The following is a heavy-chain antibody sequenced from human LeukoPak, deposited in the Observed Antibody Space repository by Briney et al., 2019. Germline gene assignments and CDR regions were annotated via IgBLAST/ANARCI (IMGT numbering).Heavy chain of an antibody. CDR1: GYSFTSYW. Sequence: GESLKISCKGSGYSFTSYWIAWVRQMPGKGLEWMGIVYPGESHIRYSPSFQGQVTISADKSISTAYLQWNSLRASDTAMYYCASRLYSGSYSDIWGQGTMVTVSS. CDR3: ASRLYSGSYSDI. V-gene: IGHV5-51*01. CDR2: VYPGESHI. D-gene: IGHD1-26*01. J-gene: IGHJ3*02.